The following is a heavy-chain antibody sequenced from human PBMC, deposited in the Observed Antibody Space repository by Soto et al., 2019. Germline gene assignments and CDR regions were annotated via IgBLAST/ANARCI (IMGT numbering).Heavy chain of an antibody. J-gene: IGHJ6*02. CDR1: GLSFNNAW. CDR2: IKSKTDGGTT. CDR3: TTLFWRGYYRDYYYYGMDV. Sequence: GSLRLSSAASGLSFNNAWIRRVRQAPGKELEGVGRIKSKTDGGTTDYAAPVKGRFTISRDDSKNTLYLQMNRLKTEDTAVYYWTTLFWRGYYRDYYYYGMDVWGQGTTVTVSS. D-gene: IGHD3-3*01. V-gene: IGHV3-15*01.